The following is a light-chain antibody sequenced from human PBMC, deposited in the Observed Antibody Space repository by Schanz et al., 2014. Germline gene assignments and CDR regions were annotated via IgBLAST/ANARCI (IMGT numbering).Light chain of an antibody. CDR2: AAS. CDR3: QEANSFPLFT. J-gene: IGKJ4*01. CDR1: QSISNY. Sequence: DIQMTQSPSSLSASVGARVTITCRASQSISNYVNWYQQKPGKAPKLLIYAASSLQSGVPSRFSGSGSGTDFSLTITALQPEDFATYFCQEANSFPLFTFGGGTKVEIK. V-gene: IGKV1-39*01.